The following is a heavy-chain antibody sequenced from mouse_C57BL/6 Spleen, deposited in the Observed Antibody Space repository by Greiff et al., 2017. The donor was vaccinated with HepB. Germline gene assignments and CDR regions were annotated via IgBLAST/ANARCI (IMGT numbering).Heavy chain of an antibody. CDR3: ARSSGSLDY. CDR1: GYAFSSSW. J-gene: IGHJ2*01. CDR2: IYPGDGDT. D-gene: IGHD1-1*01. V-gene: IGHV1-82*01. Sequence: QVQLKESGPELVKPGASVKISCKASGYAFSSSWMNWVKQRPGKGLEWIGRIYPGDGDTNYNGKFKGKATLTADKSSSTAYMQLSSLTSEDSAVYFCARSSGSLDYWGQGTTLTVSS.